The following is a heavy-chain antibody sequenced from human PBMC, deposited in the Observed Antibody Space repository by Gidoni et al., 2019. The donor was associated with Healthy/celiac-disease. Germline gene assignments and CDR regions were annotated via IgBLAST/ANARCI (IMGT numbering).Heavy chain of an antibody. CDR3: AKGKMYQLPHFDY. V-gene: IGHV3-9*01. D-gene: IGHD2-2*01. J-gene: IGHJ4*02. CDR2: ISWNSGSI. CDR1: GFTFDDYA. Sequence: EVQLVESGGGLVQPGRSLRLSCAASGFTFDDYAMHWVRQAPGKGLGWVSGISWNSGSIGYADSVKGRFTNSRDNAKNSLYLQMNSLRAEDTALYYCAKGKMYQLPHFDYWGQGTLVTVSS.